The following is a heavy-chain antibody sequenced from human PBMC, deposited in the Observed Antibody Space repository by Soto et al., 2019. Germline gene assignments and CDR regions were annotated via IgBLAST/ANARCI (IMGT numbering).Heavy chain of an antibody. D-gene: IGHD2-21*02. CDR1: GLPFSAFP. CDR3: TRRGLLVD. J-gene: IGHJ4*02. V-gene: IGHV3-73*02. CDR2: IRSKANSYAT. Sequence: EVQLVESGGGLFQPGGPLKLSWEAPGLPFSAFPMTWVRRASGKGLEWVGRIRSKANSYATAYAASVKGRFTISRDDSKNTAYLQMNSLKTEDTAVYYCTRRGLLVDWGQGTLVTVSS.